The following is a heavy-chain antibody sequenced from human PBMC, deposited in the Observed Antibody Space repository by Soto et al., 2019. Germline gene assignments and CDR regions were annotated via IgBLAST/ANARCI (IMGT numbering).Heavy chain of an antibody. J-gene: IGHJ5*02. CDR3: ARGGPSNWFDP. Sequence: SETLSLTCAVYGGSFSGYYWSWIRQPPGKGLEWIGEINHSGSTNYNPSLKSRVTISVDTSKNQFSLKLSSVTAADTAVYYCARGGPSNWFDPWGQGTLVTVSS. CDR1: GGSFSGYY. CDR2: INHSGST. V-gene: IGHV4-34*01.